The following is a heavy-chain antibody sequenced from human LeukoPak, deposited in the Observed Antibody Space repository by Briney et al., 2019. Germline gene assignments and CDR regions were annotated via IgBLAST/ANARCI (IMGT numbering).Heavy chain of an antibody. J-gene: IGHJ5*02. Sequence: PLTPRKGLEWIGDISYSGSATYNPSLRSRVTISVDTSTNQFSLTLGSVTAADTAVYYCATETACSGGTCYAYGWFDPWGQGTQVIVSS. D-gene: IGHD2-15*01. CDR3: ATETACSGGTCYAYGWFDP. V-gene: IGHV4-59*01. CDR2: ISYSGSA.